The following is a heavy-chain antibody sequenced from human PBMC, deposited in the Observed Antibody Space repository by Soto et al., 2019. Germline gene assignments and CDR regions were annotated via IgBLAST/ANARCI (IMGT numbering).Heavy chain of an antibody. D-gene: IGHD3-22*01. CDR1: GGSVNNYY. Sequence: PSETLSLTCTVSGGSVNNYYWSWVRLSPGKGLEWIGYIYYTGRTNYNPSLESRVTISVDTSKNQFSLKLRSVTAADTAVYYCARDSSDSWYSPRDPWGQGISVT. V-gene: IGHV4-59*02. J-gene: IGHJ5*02. CDR3: ARDSSDSWYSPRDP. CDR2: IYYTGRT.